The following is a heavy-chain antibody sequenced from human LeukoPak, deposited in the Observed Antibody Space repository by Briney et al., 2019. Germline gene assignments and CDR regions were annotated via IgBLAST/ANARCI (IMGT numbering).Heavy chain of an antibody. V-gene: IGHV3-30*02. Sequence: GGSLRLSCAASGFTFSSYGMHWVRQAPGKGLERVAFIRYDGSNKDYADSVKGRFTISRDNSKNTLYLQMNSLREEDTAVYYCTKVGYCSSTSCPYWGQGTLVTVSS. CDR2: IRYDGSNK. J-gene: IGHJ4*02. D-gene: IGHD2-2*01. CDR1: GFTFSSYG. CDR3: TKVGYCSSTSCPY.